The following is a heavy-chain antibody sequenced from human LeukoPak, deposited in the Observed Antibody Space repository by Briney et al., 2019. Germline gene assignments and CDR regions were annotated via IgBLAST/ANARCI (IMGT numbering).Heavy chain of an antibody. D-gene: IGHD6-19*01. CDR3: ARDRESSGHTGGGY. Sequence: GASVKVSCKASGGTFSSYAISWVRQAPGQGLEWMGGIIPIFGTANYAQKFQGRVTMTRDMSTSTVYMELSSLRSEDTAVYYCARDRESSGHTGGGYWGQGTLVTVSS. J-gene: IGHJ4*02. V-gene: IGHV1-69*05. CDR2: IIPIFGTA. CDR1: GGTFSSYA.